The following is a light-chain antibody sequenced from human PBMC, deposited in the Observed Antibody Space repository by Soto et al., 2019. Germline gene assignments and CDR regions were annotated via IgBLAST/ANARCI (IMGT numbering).Light chain of an antibody. Sequence: QSVLTQPASVSGSPGQSITISCTGTSSDVGGHNYVSWYQQHPGKAPKLMIYDVSNRPSGVSNRFSGSKSGNTASLTVSGLQTEDEADYYCSSYTSSSTLCVFGTGTKLTVL. CDR3: SSYTSSSTLCV. CDR1: SSDVGGHNY. V-gene: IGLV2-14*03. CDR2: DVS. J-gene: IGLJ1*01.